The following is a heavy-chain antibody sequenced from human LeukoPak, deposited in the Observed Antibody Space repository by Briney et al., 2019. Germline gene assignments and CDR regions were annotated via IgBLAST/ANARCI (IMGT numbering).Heavy chain of an antibody. CDR1: GFTFDTYS. V-gene: IGHV3-23*01. J-gene: IGHJ4*02. CDR2: ISGSGGVT. D-gene: IGHD1-26*01. Sequence: PGGSLRLSCAASGFTFDTYSMNWVRQAPGKGLEWVSVISGSGGVTFYADSMKGRFTISRDNTKNTLYLQMNSLRAEDTAVYFCAVREGASYSGRFDYWGQGTLVTVSS. CDR3: AVREGASYSGRFDY.